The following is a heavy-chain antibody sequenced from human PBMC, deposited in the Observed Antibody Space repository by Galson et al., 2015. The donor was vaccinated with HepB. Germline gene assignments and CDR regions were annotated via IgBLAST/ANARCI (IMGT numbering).Heavy chain of an antibody. CDR2: IIAVLDLP. CDR3: ARWGMDAFDV. Sequence: CKASGDTLTSYSIGWLRQAPGQGLEWMGRIIAVLDLPEYAQKFQGRVTITADRSTSTAYMELSSLRSDDTAVYFCARWGMDAFDVWGQGTKVTVSS. CDR1: GDTLTSYS. D-gene: IGHD7-27*01. V-gene: IGHV1-69*02. J-gene: IGHJ3*01.